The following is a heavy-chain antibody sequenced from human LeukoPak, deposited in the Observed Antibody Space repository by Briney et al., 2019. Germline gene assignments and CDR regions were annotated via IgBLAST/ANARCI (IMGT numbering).Heavy chain of an antibody. CDR1: GFTFDRFT. Sequence: GGTLRLSCAASGFTFDRFTIHWVRQTPGKGLEWVSLINRRGHTFYADSVRGRFTISRDNSRNSVFLQMNSLRPEDTALYHCAKEVDCPSDCLFFHSWGQGTLVTVSS. CDR3: AKEVDCPSDCLFFHS. D-gene: IGHD2-21*02. J-gene: IGHJ4*02. CDR2: INRRGHT. V-gene: IGHV3-43*01.